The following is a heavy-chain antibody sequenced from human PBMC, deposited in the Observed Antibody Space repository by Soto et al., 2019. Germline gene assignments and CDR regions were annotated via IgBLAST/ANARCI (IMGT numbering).Heavy chain of an antibody. V-gene: IGHV1-69*13. D-gene: IGHD1-1*01. CDR3: ARENSPTTYYYGMDV. J-gene: IGHJ6*02. CDR2: IIPIFGTA. Sequence: GASVKVSCNASGGTFSSYAISWVRQAPGQGLEWMGGIIPIFGTANYAQKFQGRVTITADESTSTAYMELSSLRSEDTAVYYCARENSPTTYYYGMDVWGQGTTVTVSS. CDR1: GGTFSSYA.